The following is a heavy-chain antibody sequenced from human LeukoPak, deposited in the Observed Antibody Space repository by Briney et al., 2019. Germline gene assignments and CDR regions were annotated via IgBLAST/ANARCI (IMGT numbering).Heavy chain of an antibody. CDR1: GFTFSSYS. CDR3: AKAPTYYDILTDY. J-gene: IGHJ4*02. V-gene: IGHV3-21*01. Sequence: SGGSLRLSCAASGFTFSSYSMNWVRQAPGKGLEWVSSISSSSSYIYYADSVKGRFTISRDNAKNSLYLQMNSLRAEDTAVYYCAKAPTYYDILTDYWGQGTLVTVSS. CDR2: ISSSSSYI. D-gene: IGHD3-9*01.